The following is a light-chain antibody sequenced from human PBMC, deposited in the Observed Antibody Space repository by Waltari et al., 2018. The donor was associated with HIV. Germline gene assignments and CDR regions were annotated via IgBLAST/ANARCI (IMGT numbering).Light chain of an antibody. CDR2: AAS. J-gene: IGKJ2*01. V-gene: IGKV1-39*01. Sequence: DIQMTQSPSSLSASVGDRVTIICRASQSIGNYLNWYHQKSGTAPELLIYAASSLQSGVPSRFSGCGSGTDFTLTITSLQPEDFATYYCQQSSSSPPTFSQGTKVEI. CDR3: QQSSSSPPT. CDR1: QSIGNY.